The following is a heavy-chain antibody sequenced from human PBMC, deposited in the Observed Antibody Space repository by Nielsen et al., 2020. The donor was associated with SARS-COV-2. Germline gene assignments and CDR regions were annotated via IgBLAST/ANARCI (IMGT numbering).Heavy chain of an antibody. J-gene: IGHJ6*02. CDR3: ARQRDLDYGMDV. CDR2: FYYSGST. Sequence: PETLSLTCTVSGGSTSSYCWSWIRQPPGKGLEWIGYFYYSGSTNYNPSLKSRVAISVDTSKNQFSLKLTSVTAADTAVYYCARQRDLDYGMDVWGQGTTVTVSS. V-gene: IGHV4-59*08. CDR1: GGSTSSYC.